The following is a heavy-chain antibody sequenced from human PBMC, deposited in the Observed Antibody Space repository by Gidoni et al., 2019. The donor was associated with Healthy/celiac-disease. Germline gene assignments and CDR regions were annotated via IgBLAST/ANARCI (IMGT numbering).Heavy chain of an antibody. CDR1: GFTFSSYA. J-gene: IGHJ4*02. Sequence: EVQLLESGGGLVQPGGSLRLSCAASGFTFSSYAMSWVRQAPGKGLEWVSAISGSGGSTYYADSVKGRFTIPRANSKNTLYLQMNSLRAEDTAVYYCAKGDTFGGVIVMGGSYFDYWGQGTLVTVSS. CDR3: AKGDTFGGVIVMGGSYFDY. V-gene: IGHV3-23*01. CDR2: ISGSGGST. D-gene: IGHD3-16*02.